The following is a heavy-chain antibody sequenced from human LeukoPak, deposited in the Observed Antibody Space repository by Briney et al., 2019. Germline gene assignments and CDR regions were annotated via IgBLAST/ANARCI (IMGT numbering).Heavy chain of an antibody. J-gene: IGHJ4*02. V-gene: IGHV3-74*01. Sequence: GGSLRLSCAASGFTFSSYWMHWVRHAPRKGLVWVSRINRDGSSTSYADSVKGRLTIPRNNAKNTLYLQMNSLRAEDTAVYYCARDYNFDYWGQGTLVTVSS. CDR2: INRDGSST. CDR1: GFTFSSYW. D-gene: IGHD3-10*01. CDR3: ARDYNFDY.